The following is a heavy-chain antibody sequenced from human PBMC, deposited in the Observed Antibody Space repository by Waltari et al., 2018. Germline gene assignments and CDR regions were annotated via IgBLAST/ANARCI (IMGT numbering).Heavy chain of an antibody. CDR1: GGSIINYY. CDR3: ARGEDCFDY. V-gene: IGHV4-59*01. CDR2: VYYTGST. J-gene: IGHJ4*02. Sequence: QVQLQESGPGLVKPSETLSLSCTVSGGSIINYYWSWIRQPPGQGLEWIGYVYYTGSTTYNPSLRSRVTISVDTSKYQFSLKVTSVTPADTAVYYCARGEDCFDYWGQGTLVTVSS.